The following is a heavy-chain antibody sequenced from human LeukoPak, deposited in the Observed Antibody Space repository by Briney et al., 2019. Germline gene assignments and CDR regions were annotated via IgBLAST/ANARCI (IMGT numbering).Heavy chain of an antibody. D-gene: IGHD5-18*01. J-gene: IGHJ4*02. CDR2: IWYDGNNK. V-gene: IGHV3-33*06. CDR1: GFTFSGYG. CDR3: AKDWGYTTMVSYYFDY. Sequence: TGGSLRLSCAASGFTFSGYGMHWVRQAPDKGLEWVAVIWYDGNNKYYADSVKGRFTISSDNSKNTLYLQMNSLRAEDTAVYYCAKDWGYTTMVSYYFDYWGQGALVTVSS.